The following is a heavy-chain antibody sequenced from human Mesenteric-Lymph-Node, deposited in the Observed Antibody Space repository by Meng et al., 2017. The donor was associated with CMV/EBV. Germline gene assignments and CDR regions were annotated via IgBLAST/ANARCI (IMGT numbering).Heavy chain of an antibody. J-gene: IGHJ4*02. V-gene: IGHV3-7*01. Sequence: GESLKISCAASGFPLTTYWMSWVRQAPGKGLEWVANIKQDGSEKNYVDSVKGRFTISRDNAKNSLYLQMNSLRAEDTAVYYCARELSDIVVVSARYFDYWGQGTLVTVSS. D-gene: IGHD2-2*01. CDR3: ARELSDIVVVSARYFDY. CDR2: IKQDGSEK. CDR1: GFPLTTYW.